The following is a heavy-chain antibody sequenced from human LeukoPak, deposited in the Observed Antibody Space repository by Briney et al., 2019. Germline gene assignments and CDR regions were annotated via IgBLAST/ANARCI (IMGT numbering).Heavy chain of an antibody. V-gene: IGHV3-66*01. CDR1: GFTVSNND. CDR2: IYIGGRT. CDR3: ARGAGAYKHYAMDV. J-gene: IGHJ6*02. Sequence: PGGSLRLSCAASGFTVSNNDMNWVRQAPGKGLEWVSGIYIGGRTIYVDSVRGRFTISRDNSKNTLYLQMNSLRAEDTALYYCARGAGAYKHYAMDVWGQGTTVAVSS. D-gene: IGHD6-19*01.